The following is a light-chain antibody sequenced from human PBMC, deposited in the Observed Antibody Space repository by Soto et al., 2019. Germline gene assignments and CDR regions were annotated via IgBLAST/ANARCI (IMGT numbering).Light chain of an antibody. CDR3: QKYNSAPLT. V-gene: IGKV1-27*01. CDR2: SAS. Sequence: GDRVTITCRPSRGIGNALAWYQQKPGTVPKLLIHSASTLQSGVPSRFSGSGSGTDFTLTISSLQPEDVATYYCQKYNSAPLTFGGGTRLEIK. J-gene: IGKJ5*01. CDR1: RGIGNA.